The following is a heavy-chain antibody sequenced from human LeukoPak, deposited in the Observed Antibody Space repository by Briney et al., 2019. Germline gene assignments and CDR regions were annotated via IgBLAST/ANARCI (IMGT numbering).Heavy chain of an antibody. J-gene: IGHJ4*02. CDR2: ISYDGSNK. D-gene: IGHD5-12*01. CDR3: ARDRLLDY. CDR1: GFTFSSYA. Sequence: GSLRLSCAASGFTFSSYAMHWVRQAPGKGLEWVAVISYDGSNKYYADSVKGRFTISRDNSKNTLYLQMNSLRAEDTAVYYCARDRLLDYWGQRTLVTVSS. V-gene: IGHV3-30*04.